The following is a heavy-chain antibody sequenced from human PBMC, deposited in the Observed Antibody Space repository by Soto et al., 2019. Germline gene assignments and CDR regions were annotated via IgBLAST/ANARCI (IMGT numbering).Heavy chain of an antibody. D-gene: IGHD4-4*01. J-gene: IGHJ5*02. Sequence: QVQLVQSGAEVKKPGSSVKVSCQASGGTFSTYTITWVRQAPGQGLAWMGRIIPIIGIINYAQKFQGRVTISADKFTGTAYMELTGLRSDDTAVYYCAGDPDSHYNDSHASSYPWGQGTLVTVSS. CDR3: AGDPDSHYNDSHASSYP. V-gene: IGHV1-69*08. CDR1: GGTFSTYT. CDR2: IIPIIGII.